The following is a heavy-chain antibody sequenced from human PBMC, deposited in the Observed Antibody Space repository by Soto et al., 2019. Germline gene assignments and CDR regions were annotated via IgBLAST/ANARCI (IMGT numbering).Heavy chain of an antibody. CDR2: IWYDGSIK. J-gene: IGHJ6*02. CDR1: GFSFSHYG. Sequence: GGSLRLSCAPSGFSFSHYGMHWVRQAPGKGLEWVAVIWYDGSIKYYADSVKGRFTISRDNSKNTLYLQMNSLRAEDTAVYYCAKERETHSSYYYYYGMDVWGQGTTVTVSS. D-gene: IGHD6-6*01. V-gene: IGHV3-30*02. CDR3: AKERETHSSYYYYYGMDV.